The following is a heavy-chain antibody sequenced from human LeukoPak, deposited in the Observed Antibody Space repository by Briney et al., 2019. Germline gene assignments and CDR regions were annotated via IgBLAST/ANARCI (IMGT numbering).Heavy chain of an antibody. D-gene: IGHD6-13*01. J-gene: IGHJ4*02. CDR3: AKEGSSWYRYYFDY. Sequence: GGSLRLSCAASGFTFSNSGMHWVRQAPGKGLEWVAFLRYDGSNKFYTDSVKGRFTISRDNSKNTLYLQMNSLRDEDTALYYCAKEGSSWYRYYFDYWGQGTLVTVSS. V-gene: IGHV3-30*02. CDR1: GFTFSNSG. CDR2: LRYDGSNK.